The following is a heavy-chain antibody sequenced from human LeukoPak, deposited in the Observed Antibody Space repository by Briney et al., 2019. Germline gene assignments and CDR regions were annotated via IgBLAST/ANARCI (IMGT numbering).Heavy chain of an antibody. D-gene: IGHD6-13*01. CDR3: ARRHIAGDGHAFDI. CDR2: LYFSEST. CDR1: VGSLSSISHY. Sequence: PSDSLSLPRTLSVGSLSSISHYGGWLRQPPGGGLEGYVRLYFSESTHYNPSLKCRLSISGDTSKNHFSLKLSSVTAADTALYYCARRHIAGDGHAFDIWGQGTMVSVSS. J-gene: IGHJ3*02. V-gene: IGHV4-39*01.